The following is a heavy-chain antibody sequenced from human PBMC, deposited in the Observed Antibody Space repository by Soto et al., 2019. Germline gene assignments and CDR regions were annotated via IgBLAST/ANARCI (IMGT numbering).Heavy chain of an antibody. Sequence: QPGGSLRLSCATSGFTSTNYAMNWVRQAPGKGLEWVAAISGSGGITYYADSVKGRFTISRDNAKNTLYLQMNSLRAEDTAVYYCAKDAGNLGYCSSSSCHLYYYGMDGWGQGTTVTVSS. CDR3: AKDAGNLGYCSSSSCHLYYYGMDG. V-gene: IGHV3-23*01. D-gene: IGHD2-2*01. J-gene: IGHJ6*02. CDR2: ISGSGGIT. CDR1: GFTSTNYA.